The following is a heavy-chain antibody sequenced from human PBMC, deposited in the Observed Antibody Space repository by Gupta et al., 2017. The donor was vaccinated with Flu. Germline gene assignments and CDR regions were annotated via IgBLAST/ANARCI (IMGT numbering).Heavy chain of an antibody. D-gene: IGHD6-19*01. J-gene: IGHJ4*02. V-gene: IGHV4-59*08. CDR1: GGSISSYY. CDR3: ARHGIAVAGEPFDY. CDR2: IYYSGST. Sequence: QVQLQESGPGLVKPSETLSLTCTVSGGSISSYYWSWIRQPPGKGLEWIGYIYYSGSTNYNPSLKSRVTISVDTSKNQFSLKLSSVTAADTAVYYCARHGIAVAGEPFDYWGQGTLVTVSS.